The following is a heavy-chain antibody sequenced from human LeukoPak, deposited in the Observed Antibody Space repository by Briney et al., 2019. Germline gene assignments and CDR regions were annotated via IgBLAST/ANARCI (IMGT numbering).Heavy chain of an antibody. CDR3: ASYYGGNSGWFDP. CDR1: GGSISSYY. CDR2: IYYSGST. J-gene: IGHJ5*02. V-gene: IGHV4-59*01. D-gene: IGHD4-23*01. Sequence: PSETLSLTCTVSGGSISSYYWSLIRQPPGKGLEWIGYIYYSGSTNYNPSLKSRVTISVDTSKNQFSLKLSSVTAADTAVYYCASYYGGNSGWFDPWGQGTLVTVSS.